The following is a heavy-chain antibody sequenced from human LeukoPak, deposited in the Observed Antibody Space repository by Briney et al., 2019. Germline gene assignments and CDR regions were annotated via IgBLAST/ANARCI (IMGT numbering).Heavy chain of an antibody. CDR2: IYYSGST. V-gene: IGHV4-31*03. D-gene: IGHD6-6*01. CDR1: DGSINSGGYY. CDR3: ARELPSGSSSGWFDP. Sequence: SETLSLTCTVSDGSINSGGYYWGWIRHHPGKGLEWIGNIYYSGSTYYSPSLKSRVTISIDTPKNQFSLKLSSVTAADTAVYYCARELPSGSSSGWFDPWGQGTLVTVSS. J-gene: IGHJ5*02.